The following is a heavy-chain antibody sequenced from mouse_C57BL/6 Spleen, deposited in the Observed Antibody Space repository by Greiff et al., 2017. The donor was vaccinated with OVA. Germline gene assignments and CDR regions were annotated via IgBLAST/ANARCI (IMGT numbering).Heavy chain of an antibody. CDR2: INPSSGGT. J-gene: IGHJ3*01. D-gene: IGHD2-5*01. V-gene: IGHV1-53*01. Sequence: VQLQQSGPGLVKPGASVKLSCKASGYTFTSYWMNWVQQSPGQGLEWIGDINPSSGGTNYNEQFKSKATFTVDNSSTTAYMQLSSLTSEDSAVDYCAISDYSNNGVYFGYWGKGTMVTVAA. CDR3: AISDYSNNGVYFGY. CDR1: GYTFTSYW.